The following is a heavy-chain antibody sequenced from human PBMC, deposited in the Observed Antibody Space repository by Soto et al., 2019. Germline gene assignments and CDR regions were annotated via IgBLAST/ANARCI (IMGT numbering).Heavy chain of an antibody. D-gene: IGHD6-6*01. CDR2: INSDGSST. J-gene: IGHJ4*02. Sequence: SGGSLRLSCAASGFTFSSYWMHWVRQAPGKGLVWVSRINSDGSSTSYADSVKGRFTISRDNAKNTLYLQMNSLRAEDTAVYYCARGFRIAARRYYFDYWGQGTLVTVSS. CDR1: GFTFSSYW. CDR3: ARGFRIAARRYYFDY. V-gene: IGHV3-74*01.